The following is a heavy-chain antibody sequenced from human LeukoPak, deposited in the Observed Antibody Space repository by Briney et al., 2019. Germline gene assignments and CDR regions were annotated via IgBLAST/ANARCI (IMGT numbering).Heavy chain of an antibody. V-gene: IGHV3-23*01. D-gene: IGHD3-10*01. CDR1: GFTFSSYA. Sequence: GGSLRLSCAASGFTFSSYAMSWVRQAPGKGLEWVSAISGSGGSTYYADSVKGRFTISRDNSKNTLYLQMNSLRAEDTAVYYCARDTYGYYAMDVWGQGTTVTVSS. CDR3: ARDTYGYYAMDV. CDR2: ISGSGGST. J-gene: IGHJ6*02.